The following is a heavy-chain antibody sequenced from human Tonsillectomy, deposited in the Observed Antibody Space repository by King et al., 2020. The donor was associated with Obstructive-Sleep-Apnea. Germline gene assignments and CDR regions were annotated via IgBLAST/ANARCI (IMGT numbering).Heavy chain of an antibody. D-gene: IGHD4-17*01. V-gene: IGHV5-51*01. CDR1: VYSFTTYW. Sequence: VQLVESGAEVKMPGESLKIYGKGSVYSFTTYWIGLVRQMPGKGLEWMGIISPGVDSDTRYSPSFQGQVTISADKSVNTAYLQWSSLKASDTAMYYCARLSVTIDYWGQGTLVTVSS. J-gene: IGHJ4*02. CDR3: ARLSVTIDY. CDR2: ISPGVDSDT.